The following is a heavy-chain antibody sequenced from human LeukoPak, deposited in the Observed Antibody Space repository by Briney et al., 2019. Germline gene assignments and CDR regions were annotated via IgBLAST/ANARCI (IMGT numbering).Heavy chain of an antibody. CDR2: IYYSGST. D-gene: IGHD3-10*01. CDR1: GGSISSYY. J-gene: IGHJ4*02. V-gene: IGHV4-59*01. Sequence: SETLSLTCTVSGGSISSYYWSWIRQPPWKGLEWIGYIYYSGSTNYNPSLKSRVTISVDTSKNQFSLKLSSVTAADTAVYYCARGLWFGELWNYWGQGTLVTVSS. CDR3: ARGLWFGELWNY.